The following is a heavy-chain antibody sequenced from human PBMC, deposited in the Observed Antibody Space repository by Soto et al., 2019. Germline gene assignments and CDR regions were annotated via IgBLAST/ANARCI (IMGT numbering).Heavy chain of an antibody. V-gene: IGHV3-30*18. Sequence: QVQLVESGGGVVQPGRSLRLSCAASGFTFSSYGMHWVRQAPGKGLEWVAVISYDGSNKYYADSVKGRFTISRDNSKNTLYLQMNSLRAEDTAVYYCAKDGDYCSGGSCYGTIDYWGQGTLVTVSS. CDR1: GFTFSSYG. J-gene: IGHJ4*02. D-gene: IGHD2-15*01. CDR3: AKDGDYCSGGSCYGTIDY. CDR2: ISYDGSNK.